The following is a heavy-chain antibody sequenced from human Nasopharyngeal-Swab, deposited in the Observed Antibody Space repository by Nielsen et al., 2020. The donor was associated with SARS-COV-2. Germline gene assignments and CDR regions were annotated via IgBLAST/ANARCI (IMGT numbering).Heavy chain of an antibody. CDR3: ARDHLMTVTIPYYYYGMDV. Sequence: GGSLRLSCAASGFTFSSYAMAWVRQAPGKGLEWVSSVSGSGRTAYYADSVKGRFTISRDNSKNSLYLQMNSLRAEDTAVYYCARDHLMTVTIPYYYYGMDVWGQGTTVTVSS. CDR1: GFTFSSYA. D-gene: IGHD4-11*01. CDR2: VSGSGRTA. V-gene: IGHV3-23*01. J-gene: IGHJ6*02.